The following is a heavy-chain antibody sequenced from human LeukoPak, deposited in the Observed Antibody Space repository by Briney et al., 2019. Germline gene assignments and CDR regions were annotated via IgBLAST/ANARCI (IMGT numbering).Heavy chain of an antibody. CDR3: ARDFSSRWYSHAENGFDP. Sequence: ASVKVSYKASGYTFTSYGISWVRQAPGQELDGMGWISAYNGNTNYAQKLQGRVTMTTDTSTRTAYMELRSLRSDDTAMYYCARDFSSRWYSHAENGFDPWGQGALVSVSS. D-gene: IGHD6-13*01. J-gene: IGHJ5*02. CDR2: ISAYNGNT. V-gene: IGHV1-18*01. CDR1: GYTFTSYG.